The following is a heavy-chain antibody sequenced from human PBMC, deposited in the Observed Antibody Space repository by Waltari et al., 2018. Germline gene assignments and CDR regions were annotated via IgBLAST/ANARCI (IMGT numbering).Heavy chain of an antibody. Sequence: QVQLVQSGAEVKKPGASVKVSCKASGYTFTGYYMHWVRQAPGQGLEWMGWINPNSGGTNYAQKFQGWVTMTRDTSISTAYMELSRLRSDDTAVYYCARMGGSGSFPGLGYFDLWGRGTLVTVSS. J-gene: IGHJ2*01. CDR2: INPNSGGT. V-gene: IGHV1-2*04. CDR3: ARMGGSGSFPGLGYFDL. D-gene: IGHD3-10*01. CDR1: GYTFTGYY.